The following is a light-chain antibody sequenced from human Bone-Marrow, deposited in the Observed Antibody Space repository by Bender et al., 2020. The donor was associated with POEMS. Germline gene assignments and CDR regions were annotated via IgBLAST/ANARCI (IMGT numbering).Light chain of an antibody. CDR1: SSDVGGYDY. Sequence: QSALTQPRSVSGSPGQSVTFSCTGTSSDVGGYDYVSWYQQHPDKAPKLMIYDVSKRPSGVPDRFSGSKSGNTASLTISGLQVEDEADYYCCSFAGSYTWVFGGGTKLTVL. V-gene: IGLV2-11*01. CDR3: CSFAGSYTWV. J-gene: IGLJ3*02. CDR2: DVS.